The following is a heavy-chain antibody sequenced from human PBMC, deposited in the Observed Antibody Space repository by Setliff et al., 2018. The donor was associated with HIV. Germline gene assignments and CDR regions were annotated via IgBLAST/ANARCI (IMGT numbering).Heavy chain of an antibody. V-gene: IGHV1-18*01. CDR2: ISPYNGDT. D-gene: IGHD3-22*01. Sequence: ASVKVSCKASGYRFNTYGISWVRQAPGQGLEWMGWISPYNGDTRFAQSLQGRVTLTTDTSTNTAYMEMRTLRSADTAVYYCVRGVTRDMSGYYRDEYFKHWGQGTPVTVSS. CDR3: VRGVTRDMSGYYRDEYFKH. CDR1: GYRFNTYG. J-gene: IGHJ1*01.